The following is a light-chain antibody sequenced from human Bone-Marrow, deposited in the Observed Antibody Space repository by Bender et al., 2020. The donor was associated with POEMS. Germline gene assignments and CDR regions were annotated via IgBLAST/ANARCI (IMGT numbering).Light chain of an antibody. Sequence: QSALTQPASVSGSPGQSITISCIGTANDIGTYNLVSWYQQHPGKAPKLVISDFPTLPSGLSSRFTGSKSGNTASLTFSGLQPDDEADYYCCSYAAPDSVVFGGGTKLTVL. CDR1: ANDIGTYNL. CDR2: DFP. V-gene: IGLV2-23*02. CDR3: CSYAAPDSVV. J-gene: IGLJ2*01.